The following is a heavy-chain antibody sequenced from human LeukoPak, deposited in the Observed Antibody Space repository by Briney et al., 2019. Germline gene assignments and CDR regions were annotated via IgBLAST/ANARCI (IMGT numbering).Heavy chain of an antibody. CDR1: GVTFCGDK. J-gene: IGHJ3*02. CDR3: ARNFYETTGFYYDAFDI. V-gene: IGHV3-48*03. CDR2: IWRSGSLI. Sequence: WGSLRLSCAASGVTFCGDKMNWGRQGPGEGLGGGWFIWRSGSLIYYAESVKGRFTISRDNSRNSLYLQMNSLRVEDTAVYYCARNFYETTGFYYDAFDIWGQGTAVTVSS. D-gene: IGHD3-22*01.